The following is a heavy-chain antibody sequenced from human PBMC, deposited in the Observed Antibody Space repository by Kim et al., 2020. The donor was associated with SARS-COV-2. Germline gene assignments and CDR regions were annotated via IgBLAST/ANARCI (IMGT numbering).Heavy chain of an antibody. D-gene: IGHD4-17*01. V-gene: IGHV3-48*03. CDR3: ARGSTTVTFDL. Sequence: YSADSVKGRFTISRDNAKNSLYLQMNSLRAEDTAVYYCARGSTTVTFDLWGQGTLVTVSS. J-gene: IGHJ4*02.